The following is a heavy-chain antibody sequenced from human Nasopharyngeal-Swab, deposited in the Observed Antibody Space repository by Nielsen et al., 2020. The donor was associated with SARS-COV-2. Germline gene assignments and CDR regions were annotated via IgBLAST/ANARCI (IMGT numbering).Heavy chain of an antibody. CDR3: ARVSSSGWDQGYFDY. D-gene: IGHD6-19*01. CDR1: GFTFSSYS. J-gene: IGHJ4*02. V-gene: IGHV3-21*01. CDR2: ISSSSSYI. Sequence: GESLKISCAASGFTFSSYSMNWVRQAPGKGLEWVSSISSSSSYIYYADSVKGRFTISRDNAKNSLYLQMNSLRAEDTAVYYCARVSSSGWDQGYFDYWGQGTLVTVSS.